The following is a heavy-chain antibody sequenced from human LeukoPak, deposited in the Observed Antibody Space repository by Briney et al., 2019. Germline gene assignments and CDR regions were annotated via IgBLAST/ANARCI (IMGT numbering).Heavy chain of an antibody. CDR3: ARDYGSGSYSQPDY. D-gene: IGHD3-10*01. J-gene: IGHJ4*02. CDR1: GYTFTSYD. Sequence: ASVKVSCKASGYTFTSYDINWVRQATGQGLEWMGWMNPNSGNTGYAQKFQGRVTMTRNTSISTAYMELSNLRSEDTAVYYCARDYGSGSYSQPDYWGQGTLVTVSS. V-gene: IGHV1-8*01. CDR2: MNPNSGNT.